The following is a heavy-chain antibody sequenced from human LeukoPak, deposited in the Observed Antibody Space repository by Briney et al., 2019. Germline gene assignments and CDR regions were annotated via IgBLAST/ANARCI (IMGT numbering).Heavy chain of an antibody. Sequence: SVKVSCKASGGTFSSYAISWVRQAPGQGLEWMGRIIPILGIANYAQKFQGRVTITADKSTSTAYMELSSLRSEDTAVYYCARPGIAAATDAFDIWGQGTMVTVSS. D-gene: IGHD6-13*01. V-gene: IGHV1-69*04. CDR1: GGTFSSYA. J-gene: IGHJ3*02. CDR2: IIPILGIA. CDR3: ARPGIAAATDAFDI.